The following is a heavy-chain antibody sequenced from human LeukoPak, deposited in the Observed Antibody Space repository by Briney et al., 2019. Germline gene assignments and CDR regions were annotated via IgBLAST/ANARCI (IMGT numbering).Heavy chain of an antibody. CDR3: ARADYGGNSDY. CDR1: GFTFSSYA. Sequence: GGSLRLSCAASGFTFSSYAMHWVRQAPGKGLEWVAVISYDGSNKYYADSVEGRFTISRDNSKNTLYLQMNSLRAEDTAVYYCARADYGGNSDYWGQGTLVTVSS. J-gene: IGHJ4*02. D-gene: IGHD4-23*01. V-gene: IGHV3-30*04. CDR2: ISYDGSNK.